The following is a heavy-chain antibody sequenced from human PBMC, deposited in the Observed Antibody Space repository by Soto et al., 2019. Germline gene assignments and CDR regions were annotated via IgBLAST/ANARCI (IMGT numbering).Heavy chain of an antibody. V-gene: IGHV4-31*03. Sequence: QVQLQESGPGLVTPSQSLSLTCTVSGGSISSGGYYWRWIRQHPGRGLEWIGHISYSGNTDYNPSLESRVAISLDTPRNQFSLKLRSVTAADTAVYYCAASPNPDFFDYWGQGALVTVSA. CDR3: AASPNPDFFDY. CDR2: ISYSGNT. CDR1: GGSISSGGYY. J-gene: IGHJ4*02.